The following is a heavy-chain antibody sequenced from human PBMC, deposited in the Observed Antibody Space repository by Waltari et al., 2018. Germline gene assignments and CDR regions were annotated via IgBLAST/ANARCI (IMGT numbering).Heavy chain of an antibody. D-gene: IGHD5-12*01. V-gene: IGHV3-30*02. CDR1: GLTSRSQG. CDR3: ATYSGYHYLFDY. Sequence: QVQQVESGGGVVQLGGSRASSVEGSGLTSRSQGLTRVRQSPGKGLKWLAFIHYNGNNKYYADSVKGRFTISRDNSKNTLYLQMNSLRGEDTAVYYCATYSGYHYLFDYWGQGTLVTVSS. J-gene: IGHJ4*02. CDR2: IHYNGNNK.